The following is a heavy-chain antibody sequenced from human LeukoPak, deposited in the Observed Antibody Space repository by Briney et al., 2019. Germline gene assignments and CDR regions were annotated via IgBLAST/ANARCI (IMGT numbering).Heavy chain of an antibody. CDR1: GFTFSSYS. J-gene: IGHJ4*02. CDR2: ISSSSSTI. Sequence: GGSLRLSCAASGFTFSSYSMNWVRQAPGKGLEWVSYISSSSSTIYYADSVKGRFTISRDNAKNSLYLQMNSLRAEDTAVYYCARDFKAGYSSGCPPPKPRGYFDYWGQGTLVTVSS. D-gene: IGHD6-19*01. V-gene: IGHV3-48*01. CDR3: ARDFKAGYSSGCPPPKPRGYFDY.